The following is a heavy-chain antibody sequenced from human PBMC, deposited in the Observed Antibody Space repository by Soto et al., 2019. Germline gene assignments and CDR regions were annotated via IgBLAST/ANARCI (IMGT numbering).Heavy chain of an antibody. J-gene: IGHJ4*02. CDR1: GFIFSTFG. Sequence: GGSLRLSCSASGFIFSTFGMFWVRQAPGQGLEYVSAIFYSGSGSYYADPVSGRFTVSRDNSKNMFYLQMSSLRVEDTALYFCVRGPRRGSSLFGPLDYWGQGTQVTVSS. V-gene: IGHV3-64D*06. D-gene: IGHD3-3*01. CDR3: VRGPRRGSSLFGPLDY. CDR2: IFYSGSGS.